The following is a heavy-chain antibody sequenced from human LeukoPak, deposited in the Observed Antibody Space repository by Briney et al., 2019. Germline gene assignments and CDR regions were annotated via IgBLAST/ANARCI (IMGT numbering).Heavy chain of an antibody. CDR3: ARRRENTALDECYFDY. D-gene: IGHD5-18*01. J-gene: IGHJ4*02. CDR2: IIPILGIA. V-gene: IGHV1-69*04. CDR1: GGTFSSYA. Sequence: SVKVSCKASGGTFSSYAISWVRQAPGQGLEWMGRIIPILGIANYAQKFQGRVTITADKSTSTAYMELSSLRSEDTAVYYCARRRENTALDECYFDYWGQGTLVTVSS.